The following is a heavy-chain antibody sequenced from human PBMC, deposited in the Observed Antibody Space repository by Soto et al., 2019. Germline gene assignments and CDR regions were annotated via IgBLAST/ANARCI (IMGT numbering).Heavy chain of an antibody. D-gene: IGHD3-3*01. CDR3: AHRVLRTVFGLVTTTAIYFDF. CDR1: GFSLTTWGVG. CDR2: IYWDDDK. V-gene: IGHV2-5*02. Sequence: QITLKESGPTVVKPTETLTLTGTFSGFSLTTWGVGAGGVRQSPVKAPEWLALIYWDDDKRYSTSLKSRLTITKDTSKNQVVLTMANVDPADTATYYCAHRVLRTVFGLVTTTAIYFDFWGQGTPVVVSS. J-gene: IGHJ4*02.